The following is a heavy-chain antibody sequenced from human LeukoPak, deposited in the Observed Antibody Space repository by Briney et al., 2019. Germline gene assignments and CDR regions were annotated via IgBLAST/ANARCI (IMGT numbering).Heavy chain of an antibody. J-gene: IGHJ4*02. Sequence: SGPTLVKPTQTLTLTCTFSGFSLSTSGAGVGWIRQPPGKALEWLALIYWGDDKRYSPSLKSRLTITKDTSKNQVVLTMTNMDPVDTATYYCAHRQTGIAAAGGALFDYWGQGTLVTVSS. V-gene: IGHV2-5*02. D-gene: IGHD6-13*01. CDR2: IYWGDDK. CDR1: GFSLSTSGAG. CDR3: AHRQTGIAAAGGALFDY.